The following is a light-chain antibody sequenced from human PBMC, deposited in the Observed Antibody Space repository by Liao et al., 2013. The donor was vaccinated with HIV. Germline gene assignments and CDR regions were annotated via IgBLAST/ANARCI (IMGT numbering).Light chain of an antibody. J-gene: IGLJ2*01. CDR2: GDT. V-gene: IGLV3-27*01. Sequence: SYELTQPSSVSVSPGQTATITCSGDVLAERYARWFQQKPGQAPVLMIYGDTERPSGIPERFSGSTSGTTVTLTISRVEAGDEADYYCQVWDNDNDYLVFGGGTKLTVL. CDR3: QVWDNDNDYLV. CDR1: VLAERY.